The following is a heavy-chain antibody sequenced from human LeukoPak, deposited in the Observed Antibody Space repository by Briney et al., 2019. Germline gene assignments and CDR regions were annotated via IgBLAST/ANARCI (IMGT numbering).Heavy chain of an antibody. CDR1: GGPFSGYY. CDR2: INHSGST. V-gene: IGHV4-34*01. J-gene: IGHJ2*01. Sequence: SETLSLTCAVYGGPFSGYYWSWIRQPPGKGLEWIGEINHSGSTNYNPSLKSRVTISVDTSKNQFSLKLGSVTAADTAVYYCARGLGGGNSVYFDLWGRGTLVTVSS. D-gene: IGHD4-23*01. CDR3: ARGLGGGNSVYFDL.